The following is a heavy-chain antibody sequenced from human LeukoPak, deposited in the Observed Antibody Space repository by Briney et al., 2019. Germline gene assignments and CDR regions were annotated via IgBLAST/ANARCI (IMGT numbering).Heavy chain of an antibody. D-gene: IGHD6-19*01. Sequence: GGSLRLSCVASGFTFSNYSMNWVRQAPGKGLEWVSAISGSGGSTYYADSVKGRFTISRDNSKNTLYLQMNSLRAEDTAVYYCARPSSGYDAFDIWGQGTMVTVSS. V-gene: IGHV3-23*01. J-gene: IGHJ3*02. CDR2: ISGSGGST. CDR3: ARPSSGYDAFDI. CDR1: GFTFSNYS.